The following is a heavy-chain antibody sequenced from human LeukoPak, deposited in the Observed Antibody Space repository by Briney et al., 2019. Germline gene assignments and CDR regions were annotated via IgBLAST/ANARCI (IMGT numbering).Heavy chain of an antibody. CDR3: ARGALGYSYGEAYFDY. Sequence: SETLSLTCAASGGSISSGGYSWSWIRQPPGKGLEWIGYIYHSGSTYYNPSLKSRVTISVDRSKNQFSLKLSSVTAADTAVYYCARGALGYSYGEAYFDYWGQGTLVTVSS. D-gene: IGHD5-18*01. CDR2: IYHSGST. J-gene: IGHJ4*02. CDR1: GGSISSGGYS. V-gene: IGHV4-30-2*01.